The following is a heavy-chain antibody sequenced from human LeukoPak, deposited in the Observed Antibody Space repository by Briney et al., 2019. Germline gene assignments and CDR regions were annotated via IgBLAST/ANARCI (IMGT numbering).Heavy chain of an antibody. V-gene: IGHV4-38-2*02. J-gene: IGHJ4*02. Sequence: PSETLSLTCTVSGYSISSGYYWGWIRQPPGKGLEWIGSIYHSGSTYYNPSLKSRVTISVGTSKNQFSLKLSSVTAADTAVYYCARDNCSGGSCYDYWGQGTLVTVSS. CDR3: ARDNCSGGSCYDY. CDR1: GYSISSGYY. D-gene: IGHD2-15*01. CDR2: IYHSGST.